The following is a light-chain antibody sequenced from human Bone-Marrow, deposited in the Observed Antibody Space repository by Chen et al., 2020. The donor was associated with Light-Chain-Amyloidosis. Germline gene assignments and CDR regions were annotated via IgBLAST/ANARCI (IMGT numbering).Light chain of an antibody. V-gene: IGKV3-20*01. CDR2: GAS. CDR3: HLYGRSPPCT. CDR1: QSVSSTY. Sequence: EIVLTQSPGTLSLSPGERATLSCRASQSVSSTYLVWYQQKPGQGPRLLIYGASTRATGIPDRFSGSGSGTDFTRTISRLEPEDFAVYYCHLYGRSPPCTFGQGTKLEIK. J-gene: IGKJ2*02.